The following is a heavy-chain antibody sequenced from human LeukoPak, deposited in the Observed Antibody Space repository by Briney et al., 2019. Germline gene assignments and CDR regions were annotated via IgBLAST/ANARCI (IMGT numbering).Heavy chain of an antibody. Sequence: PSETLSLTCTVSGGSISSYYWSWIRQPPGKGLEWIGYIYYSGSTNYNPSLKSRVTISVDTSKNQFSLKLSSVTAADTAVYYCARDHYGSGSYYNPYFDYWGQGTLVTVSS. J-gene: IGHJ4*02. CDR3: ARDHYGSGSYYNPYFDY. CDR2: IYYSGST. D-gene: IGHD3-10*01. V-gene: IGHV4-59*01. CDR1: GGSISSYY.